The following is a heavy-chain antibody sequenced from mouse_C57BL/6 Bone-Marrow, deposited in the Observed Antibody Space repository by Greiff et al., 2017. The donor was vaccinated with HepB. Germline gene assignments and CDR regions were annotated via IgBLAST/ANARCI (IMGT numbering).Heavy chain of an antibody. V-gene: IGHV1-69*01. J-gene: IGHJ1*03. Sequence: VQLQQPGAELVMPGASVKLSCKASGYTFTSYWMHWVKQRPGQGLEWIGEIDPSDSYTNYNQKFKGKSTLTVDKSSSTAYMQLSSLTSEDSAVYYCAREGVYYDYGGLYWYFDVWGTGTTVTVSS. D-gene: IGHD2-4*01. CDR3: AREGVYYDYGGLYWYFDV. CDR2: IDPSDSYT. CDR1: GYTFTSYW.